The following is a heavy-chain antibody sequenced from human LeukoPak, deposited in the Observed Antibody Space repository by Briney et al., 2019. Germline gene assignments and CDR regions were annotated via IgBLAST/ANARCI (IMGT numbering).Heavy chain of an antibody. CDR3: AGSFGSGNYFDY. CDR1: GGSISTYY. D-gene: IGHD3-10*01. V-gene: IGHV4-59*01. CDR2: IYYSGGA. J-gene: IGHJ4*02. Sequence: SETLSLTCTVSGGSISTYYWSWIRQPPGKGLEWIAYIYYSGGANYNPSLKSRVTMSIDTSKNQLSLKLSSVTAADTAVYYCAGSFGSGNYFDYWGQGTLVTVSS.